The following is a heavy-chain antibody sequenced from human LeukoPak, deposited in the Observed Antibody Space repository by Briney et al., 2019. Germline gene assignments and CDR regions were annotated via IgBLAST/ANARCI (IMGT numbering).Heavy chain of an antibody. CDR2: ISYSGST. CDR3: AREGTAGTNLNWFDP. Sequence: SETLSLTCTVSGGSVSSYYWSWIRQPPGKGLEWIGYISYSGSTNFNPSLKSRVTISVDTSKNQFSLKLSSVTAADTAVYYCAREGTAGTNLNWFDPWGQGTLVTVSS. D-gene: IGHD1-1*01. J-gene: IGHJ5*02. V-gene: IGHV4-59*02. CDR1: GGSVSSYY.